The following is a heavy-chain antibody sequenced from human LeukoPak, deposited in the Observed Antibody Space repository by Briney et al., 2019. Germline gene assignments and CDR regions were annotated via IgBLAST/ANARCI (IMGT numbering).Heavy chain of an antibody. CDR2: IRYDGSNK. CDR3: AKASGYCGGDCYSGFNMGAFDI. J-gene: IGHJ3*02. V-gene: IGHV3-30*02. D-gene: IGHD2-21*01. CDR1: GFTFSSYG. Sequence: GGSLRLSCAASGFTFSSYGMHWVRQAPGKGLEWVAFIRYDGSNKYYADSVKGRFTISRDNSKNTLYLQMNSLRAEDTAVYYCAKASGYCGGDCYSGFNMGAFDIWGQGTMVTVSS.